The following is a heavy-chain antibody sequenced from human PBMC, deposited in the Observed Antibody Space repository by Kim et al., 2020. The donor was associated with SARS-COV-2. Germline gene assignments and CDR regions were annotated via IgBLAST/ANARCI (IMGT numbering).Heavy chain of an antibody. V-gene: IGHV1-3*01. J-gene: IGHJ5*02. CDR1: GYTFTSYA. CDR3: ARARYDFWSGSNWFDP. Sequence: ASVKVSCKASGYTFTSYAMHWVRQAPGQRLEWMGWINAGNGNTKYSQKFQGRVTITRDTSASTAYMELSSLRSEDTAVYYCARARYDFWSGSNWFDPWGQGTLVTVSS. CDR2: INAGNGNT. D-gene: IGHD3-3*01.